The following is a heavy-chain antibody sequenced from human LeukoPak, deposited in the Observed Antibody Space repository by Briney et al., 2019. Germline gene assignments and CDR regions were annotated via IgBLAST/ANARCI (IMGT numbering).Heavy chain of an antibody. J-gene: IGHJ4*02. D-gene: IGHD1-26*01. Sequence: GGSLRLSCAASGFTFSSYGMHWVRQAPGKGLEWVAVISYDGSNKYYADSVKGRFTISRDNSKNTLYLQMNSPRAEDTAVYYCASRIVGATTVDYWGQGTLVTVSS. V-gene: IGHV3-30*03. CDR2: ISYDGSNK. CDR1: GFTFSSYG. CDR3: ASRIVGATTVDY.